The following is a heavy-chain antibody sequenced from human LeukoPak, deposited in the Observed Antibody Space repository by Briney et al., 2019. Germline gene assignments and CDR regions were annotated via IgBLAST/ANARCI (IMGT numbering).Heavy chain of an antibody. Sequence: GGSLRLSCAASGFTFSSYTMNWVRQAPGKGLEWVSSISSSSRYIYYADSLKGRFTISRDNAKNSLYLQMNSLRAEDTAVYYCASSFFWSGYQLAYWGQGTLVTVSS. D-gene: IGHD3-3*01. CDR1: GFTFSSYT. CDR3: ASSFFWSGYQLAY. J-gene: IGHJ4*02. CDR2: ISSSSRYI. V-gene: IGHV3-21*01.